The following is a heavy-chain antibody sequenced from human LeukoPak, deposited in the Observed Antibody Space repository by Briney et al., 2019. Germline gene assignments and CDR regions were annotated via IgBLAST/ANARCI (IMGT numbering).Heavy chain of an antibody. CDR1: GDTFTSYG. Sequence: ASVKVSCKASGDTFTSYGISWVRQAPGQGLEWMGWISAYNGNTNYAQKLQGRVTMTTDTSTSTAYMELRSLRSDDTAVYYCARDRTFLQYSSSVNWFDPWGQGTLVTVSS. J-gene: IGHJ5*02. CDR2: ISAYNGNT. V-gene: IGHV1-18*01. D-gene: IGHD6-6*01. CDR3: ARDRTFLQYSSSVNWFDP.